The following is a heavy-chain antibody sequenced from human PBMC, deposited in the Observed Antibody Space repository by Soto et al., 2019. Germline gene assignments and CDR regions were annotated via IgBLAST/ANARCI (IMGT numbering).Heavy chain of an antibody. CDR3: AHRRVWFGFDY. CDR2: IYWDDDK. Sequence: QITLKESGPTLVKPTQTLTLTCTFSGFSLSTSGVGVGWIRQPPGKALEWLALIYWDDDKRYSPSLKSRLTITQDTPKNPVVLTMTHMDPVDTATYYRAHRRVWFGFDYWGQGTLVTVSS. V-gene: IGHV2-5*02. J-gene: IGHJ4*02. CDR1: GFSLSTSGVG. D-gene: IGHD3-16*01.